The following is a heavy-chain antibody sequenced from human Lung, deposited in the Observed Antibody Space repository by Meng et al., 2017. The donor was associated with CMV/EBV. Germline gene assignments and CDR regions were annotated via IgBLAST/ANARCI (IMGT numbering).Heavy chain of an antibody. J-gene: IGHJ4*02. CDR1: GFTFSAFD. CDR2: VRGKSNSYAT. V-gene: IGHV3-73*01. D-gene: IGHD1-26*01. CDR3: SSTISGSDDD. Sequence: GGSLRLSCAASGFTFSAFDMHWVRQASGKGLEWVGRVRGKSNSYATAYGASVEGRFTISRDDSKNTAYLQMNSLKTEDTAVYYCSSTISGSDDDWGQGTLVTVSS.